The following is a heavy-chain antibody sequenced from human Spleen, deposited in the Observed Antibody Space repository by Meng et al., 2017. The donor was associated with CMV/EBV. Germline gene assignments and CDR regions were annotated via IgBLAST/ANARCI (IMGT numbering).Heavy chain of an antibody. CDR1: GGTGSGSC. J-gene: IGHJ4*02. Sequence: VYGGTGSGSCWSWIGQPPGRRLEWIGEINNSESTNYNTSLKSRITISIDTSKNKFSLKLSSVTAADTAVYYCARVPTWGRAAAGPYYWGQGTLVTVSS. V-gene: IGHV4-34*01. CDR2: INNSEST. CDR3: ARVPTWGRAAAGPYY. D-gene: IGHD6-13*01.